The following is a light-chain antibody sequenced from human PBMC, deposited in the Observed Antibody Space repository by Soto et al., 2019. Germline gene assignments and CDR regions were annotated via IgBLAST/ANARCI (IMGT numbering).Light chain of an antibody. V-gene: IGKV1-5*03. CDR1: QSISSW. J-gene: IGKJ1*01. CDR2: KAS. Sequence: DIQMTQSPSTLSASVGDRVTITCRASQSISSWLAWYQQKPGKAPKLLIYKASSLESGVPSRFRVSGSRTEFTLTIRSLQPADFAPSYCQQYNSYPWTVGQGTKV. CDR3: QQYNSYPWT.